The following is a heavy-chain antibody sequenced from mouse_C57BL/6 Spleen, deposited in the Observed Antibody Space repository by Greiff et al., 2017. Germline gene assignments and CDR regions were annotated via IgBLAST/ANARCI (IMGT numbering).Heavy chain of an antibody. V-gene: IGHV5-4*01. D-gene: IGHD2-14*01. J-gene: IGHJ1*03. Sequence: DVMLVESGGGLVKPGGSLKLSCAASGFTFSSYAMSWVRQTPEKRLEWVATISDGGSYTYYPDNVKGRFTISRDNAKNNLYLQMSHLKSEDTAMYYCARDERGYDKYFDVWGTGTTGTVSS. CDR1: GFTFSSYA. CDR2: ISDGGSYT. CDR3: ARDERGYDKYFDV.